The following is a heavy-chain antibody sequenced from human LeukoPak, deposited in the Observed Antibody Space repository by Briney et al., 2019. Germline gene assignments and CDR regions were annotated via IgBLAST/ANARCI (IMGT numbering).Heavy chain of an antibody. J-gene: IGHJ4*02. Sequence: ASVKVSCKASGYTFTGYYMHWVRQAPGQGLEWMGWINPNSGGANYAQKFQGRVTMTRDTSISTAYMELSSLRSDDTAVYYCAREDYGDYRDWGQGTLVTVSS. D-gene: IGHD4-17*01. V-gene: IGHV1-2*02. CDR3: AREDYGDYRD. CDR1: GYTFTGYY. CDR2: INPNSGGA.